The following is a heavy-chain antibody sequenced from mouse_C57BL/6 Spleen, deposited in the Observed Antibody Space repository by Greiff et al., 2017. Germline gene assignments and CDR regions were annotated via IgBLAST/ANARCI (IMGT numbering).Heavy chain of an antibody. V-gene: IGHV1-69*01. D-gene: IGHD2-3*01. CDR2: IDPSDSYT. J-gene: IGHJ2*01. CDR1: GYTFTSYW. Sequence: QVQLQQPGAELVMPGASVKLSCKASGYTFTSYWMHWVKQRPGQGLEWIGEIDPSDSYTNYNQKFKGKSTLTVDKSSSTAYMPLSSLTSEDSAVYYCARSGYYLYYFDYWGQGTTLTVSS. CDR3: ARSGYYLYYFDY.